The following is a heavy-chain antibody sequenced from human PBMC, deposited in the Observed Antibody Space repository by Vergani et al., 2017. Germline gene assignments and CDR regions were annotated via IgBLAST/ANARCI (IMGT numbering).Heavy chain of an antibody. J-gene: IGHJ6*03. CDR1: GFSVSNNY. V-gene: IGHV3-53*02. CDR3: ANMCNWDDSSYYCLYV. D-gene: IGHD1-1*01. Sequence: EVQLVETGGGLIQPGGSLRLSCVVSGFSVSNNYMSWVRHRPGRGLEWGSFIFTGGTTYYEDSVKGRLTISRDTSKNTVHLQMNSLPAEDTAVYYCANMCNWDDSSYYCLYVLGKGTTVTVSS. CDR2: IFTGGTT.